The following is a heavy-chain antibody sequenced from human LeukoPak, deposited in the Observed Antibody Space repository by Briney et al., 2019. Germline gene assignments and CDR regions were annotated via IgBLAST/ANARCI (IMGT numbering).Heavy chain of an antibody. J-gene: IGHJ4*02. Sequence: SETLSLTCPVSGGSISSYYWSWIRRPPGKGLEWIGYIYYSGSTNYNPSLKSRVTISVDTSKNQFSLKLSSVTAADTAVYYCARWPIFDYWGQGTLVTVSS. CDR3: ARWPIFDY. V-gene: IGHV4-59*01. CDR1: GGSISSYY. CDR2: IYYSGST.